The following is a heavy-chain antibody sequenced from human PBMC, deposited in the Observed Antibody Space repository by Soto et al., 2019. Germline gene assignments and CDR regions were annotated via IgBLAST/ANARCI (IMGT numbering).Heavy chain of an antibody. CDR1: GGSFSGYY. Sequence: LSLTCAVYGGSFSGYYWSWIRQPPGKGLEWIGEINHSGSTNYNPSLKSRVTISVDTSKNQFSLKLSSVTAADTAVYYCARALTSDIVVVVAATSWFDPWGQGTLVTVSS. CDR3: ARALTSDIVVVVAATSWFDP. V-gene: IGHV4-34*01. CDR2: INHSGST. J-gene: IGHJ5*02. D-gene: IGHD2-15*01.